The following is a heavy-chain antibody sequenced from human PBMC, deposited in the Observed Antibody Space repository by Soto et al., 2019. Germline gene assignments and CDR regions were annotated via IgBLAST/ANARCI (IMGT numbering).Heavy chain of an antibody. Sequence: SGGSLRLSCAASGFTFDDYAMHWVRQAPGKGLEWVSGISWNSGSIGYADSVKGRFTISRDNAKNSLYLQMNSLRAEDTALYYCAKAGYSSGSTTTPSGFDPWGQGTLVTVSS. V-gene: IGHV3-9*01. CDR3: AKAGYSSGSTTTPSGFDP. CDR2: ISWNSGSI. D-gene: IGHD6-19*01. J-gene: IGHJ5*02. CDR1: GFTFDDYA.